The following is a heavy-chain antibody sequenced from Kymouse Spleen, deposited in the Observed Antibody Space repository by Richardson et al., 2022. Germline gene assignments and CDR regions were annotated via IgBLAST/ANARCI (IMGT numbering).Heavy chain of an antibody. CDR2: IYYSGST. Sequence: QVQLQESGPGLVKPSQTLSLTCTVSGGSISSGGYYWSWIRQHPGKGLEWIGYIYYSGSTYYNPSLKSRVTISVDTSKNQFSLKLSSVTAADTAVYYCARDHLYYDILTGSPYYYGMDVWGQGTTVTVSS. D-gene: IGHD3-9*01. V-gene: IGHV4-31*03. J-gene: IGHJ6*02. CDR3: ARDHLYYDILTGSPYYYGMDV. CDR1: GGSISSGGYY.